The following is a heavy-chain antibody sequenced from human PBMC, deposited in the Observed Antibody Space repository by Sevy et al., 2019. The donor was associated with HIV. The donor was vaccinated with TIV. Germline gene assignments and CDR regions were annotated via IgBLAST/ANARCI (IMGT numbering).Heavy chain of an antibody. CDR1: GYSISRGYY. CDR3: VQPPMTYTSSWSWFDP. Sequence: SETLSLTCAVSGYSISRGYYWGWIRQPPGKGLEWIGNIYRSGVTYYNPSLKSRVTISKDTSKNQFSLNLSSVTAADTAIYYCVQPPMTYTSSWSWFDPRGPGTLVTVSS. D-gene: IGHD6-13*01. V-gene: IGHV4-38-2*01. J-gene: IGHJ5*02. CDR2: IYRSGVT.